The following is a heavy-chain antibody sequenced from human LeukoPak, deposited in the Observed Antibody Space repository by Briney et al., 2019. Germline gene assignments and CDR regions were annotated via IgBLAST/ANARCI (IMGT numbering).Heavy chain of an antibody. CDR3: ARDRPPTYYDDNGYYFDY. J-gene: IGHJ4*02. CDR2: IYSGGST. CDR1: GFTVSSNY. V-gene: IGHV3-66*01. D-gene: IGHD3-3*01. Sequence: GGSLRLSCAASGFTVSSNYMSWVRQAPGKGLEWVSVIYSGGSTYYADSVKGRFTISRDNSKNTLYLQMNSLRAEDTAVYYCARDRPPTYYDDNGYYFDYWGQGTLVTVSS.